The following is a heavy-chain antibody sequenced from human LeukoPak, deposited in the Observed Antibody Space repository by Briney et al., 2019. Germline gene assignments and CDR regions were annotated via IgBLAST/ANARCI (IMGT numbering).Heavy chain of an antibody. D-gene: IGHD5-24*01. V-gene: IGHV4-34*01. J-gene: IGHJ4*03. Sequence: PSETLSLTCAVYGGSFSRYYWSWIRQFPGKGLEWIAEIDHRGDTNYNPSVKSRVTISVDTSKNQFSLKVRSLSAADTAVYYCARGATISETGYFDFWGQGTPVTVSS. CDR1: GGSFSRYY. CDR2: IDHRGDT. CDR3: ARGATISETGYFDF.